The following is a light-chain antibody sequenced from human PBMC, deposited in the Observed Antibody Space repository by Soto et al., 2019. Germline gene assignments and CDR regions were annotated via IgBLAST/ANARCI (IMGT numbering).Light chain of an antibody. Sequence: QSVLTQPPSVSGAPGQRVTISCTGSGSNIGAGYDVHWYQHLPGTAPKLVIYGDTNRPSGVPDRFSGSKSGTSASLAITGLQAEDEAHYYCQSYDSSLSGSLFGGGTKLTVL. CDR3: QSYDSSLSGSL. CDR2: GDT. CDR1: GSNIGAGYD. V-gene: IGLV1-40*01. J-gene: IGLJ2*01.